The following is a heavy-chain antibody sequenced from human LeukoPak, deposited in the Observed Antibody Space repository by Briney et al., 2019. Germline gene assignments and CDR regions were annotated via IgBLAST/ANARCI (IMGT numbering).Heavy chain of an antibody. D-gene: IGHD3-22*01. J-gene: IGHJ2*01. CDR3: ARQGRDYYDSSGYYLLWYFDL. V-gene: IGHV1-18*01. Sequence: GASVKVSCKASGYTFTSYGISWVRQAPGQGLEWMGWISAYNGNTNYAQKLRGRVTMTTDTSTSTAYMELRSLRSDDTAVYYCARQGRDYYDSSGYYLLWYFDLWGRGTLVTVSS. CDR2: ISAYNGNT. CDR1: GYTFTSYG.